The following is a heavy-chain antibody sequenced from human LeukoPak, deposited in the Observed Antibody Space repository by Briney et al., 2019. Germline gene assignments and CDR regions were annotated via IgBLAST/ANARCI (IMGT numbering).Heavy chain of an antibody. V-gene: IGHV4-4*02. Sequence: SGTLSLTCTVSGGSISSTNWWSWVRQPPGKGLEWIGEIYHSGSTNYNPSLKSRVTISVDKSKNQFSLNLSSVTAADTAVYYCAKFSTWYLRNGMDVWGQGTTVTVSS. CDR3: AKFSTWYLRNGMDV. CDR1: GGSISSTNW. J-gene: IGHJ6*02. CDR2: IYHSGST. D-gene: IGHD6-13*01.